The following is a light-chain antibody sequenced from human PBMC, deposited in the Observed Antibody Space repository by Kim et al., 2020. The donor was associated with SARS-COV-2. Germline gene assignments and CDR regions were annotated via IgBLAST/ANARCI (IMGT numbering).Light chain of an antibody. J-gene: IGKJ2*01. Sequence: EIVMTQSPATLSVSPGERATLSCRASQSVSNNLAWYQHKPGQAPRLLIYGVSTRATGISARFSGSGSGTEFTLTISSLQSEDFAVYYCQQYNDWPPMYTFGQGTKLEI. CDR3: QQYNDWPPMYT. CDR2: GVS. V-gene: IGKV3-15*01. CDR1: QSVSNN.